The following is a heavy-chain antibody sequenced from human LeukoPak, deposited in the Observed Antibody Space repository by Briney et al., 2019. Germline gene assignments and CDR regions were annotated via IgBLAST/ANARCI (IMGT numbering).Heavy chain of an antibody. CDR2: ISSSSSYI. D-gene: IGHD3-22*01. J-gene: IGHJ4*02. Sequence: GSLRLSCAASGFTFSSYSMNWVRQAPGKGLEWVSSISSSSSYICYADSVKGRFTISRDNAKNSLYLQMNSLRADDTAVYYCAKVTDSSGYFPSDYWGQGTLVTVSS. CDR3: AKVTDSSGYFPSDY. CDR1: GFTFSSYS. V-gene: IGHV3-21*01.